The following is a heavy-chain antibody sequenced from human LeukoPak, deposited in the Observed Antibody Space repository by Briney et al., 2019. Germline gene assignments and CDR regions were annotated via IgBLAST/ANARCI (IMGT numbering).Heavy chain of an antibody. Sequence: GGSLRLSCAASGFTFSSYGMHWVRQAPGKGLEWVAFIRYDGSNKYYADSVKGRFTISRDNSKNTLYLQMNSLRAEDTAVYYCASLPGIRGYFDYWGQGTLVTVSS. CDR1: GFTFSSYG. D-gene: IGHD1-26*01. CDR2: IRYDGSNK. V-gene: IGHV3-30*02. J-gene: IGHJ4*02. CDR3: ASLPGIRGYFDY.